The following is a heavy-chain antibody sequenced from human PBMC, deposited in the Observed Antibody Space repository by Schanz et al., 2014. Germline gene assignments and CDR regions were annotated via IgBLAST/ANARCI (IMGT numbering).Heavy chain of an antibody. CDR1: GFTFSSYA. CDR3: AKAGSGWSTAGYYY. J-gene: IGHJ4*02. CDR2: ISDNGIST. D-gene: IGHD6-19*01. V-gene: IGHV3-23*01. Sequence: EVQLLESGGGLVQPGGSLRLSCVASGFTFSSYAMSWVRQAPGKGLEWVSGISDNGISTYYADSVKGRFSISRENSKSILYLQMNSLRAEDTAVYYCAKAGSGWSTAGYYYWGQGTLVDYSS.